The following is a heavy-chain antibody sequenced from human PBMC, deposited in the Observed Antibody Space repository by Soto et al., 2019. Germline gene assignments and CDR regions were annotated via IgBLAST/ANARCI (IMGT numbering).Heavy chain of an antibody. CDR1: GFTFSSYA. V-gene: IGHV3-23*01. Sequence: GGSLRLSCAASGFTFSSYAMSWVRQAPGKGLEWVSAISGSGGSTYYADSVKGRFTISRDNSKNTLYLQMNSLRAEDTAVYYCAKMNYYDSSGYYYGYWGQGTLVTVYS. CDR2: ISGSGGST. J-gene: IGHJ4*02. D-gene: IGHD3-22*01. CDR3: AKMNYYDSSGYYYGY.